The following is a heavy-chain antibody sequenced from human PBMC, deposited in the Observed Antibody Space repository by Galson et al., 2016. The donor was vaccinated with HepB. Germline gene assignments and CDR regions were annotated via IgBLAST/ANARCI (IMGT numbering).Heavy chain of an antibody. Sequence: TLSLTCAVSGGSISNSDSSWSWIRQPPGKGLEWIAYMYHTGSTQYNPSLRSRVTISVDRSRNQFSLKLTSVTAADTAVYYCAREAVAYDHGDYSGPFDIWGQGTMVIVSS. D-gene: IGHD4-17*01. CDR1: GGSISNSDSS. CDR2: MYHTGST. CDR3: AREAVAYDHGDYSGPFDI. V-gene: IGHV4-30-2*01. J-gene: IGHJ3*02.